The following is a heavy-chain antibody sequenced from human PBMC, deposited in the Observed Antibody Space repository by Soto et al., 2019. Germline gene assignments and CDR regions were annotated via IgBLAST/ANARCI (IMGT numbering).Heavy chain of an antibody. CDR1: GGSISEKY. J-gene: IGHJ5*02. CDR3: VASLAASGLNWLDP. D-gene: IGHD6-13*01. CDR2: IFANGHT. Sequence: SETLSLTCIVSGGSISEKYWNWVRQPPGKGLEWIGLIFANGHTDYNPSLKSRVTMSVDASKNQFSLRLTSMTAADTAVYYCVASLAASGLNWLDPWGRGTLVTV. V-gene: IGHV4-4*07.